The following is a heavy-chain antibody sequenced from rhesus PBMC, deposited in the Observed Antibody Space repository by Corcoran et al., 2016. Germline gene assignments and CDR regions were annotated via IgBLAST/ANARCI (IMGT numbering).Heavy chain of an antibody. V-gene: IGHV1-111*02. CDR2: VDPEDGEA. J-gene: IGHJ4*01. CDR3: ATEYCTGSGCYGYFDY. D-gene: IGHD2-21*01. CDR1: GYTFTDYY. Sequence: EVQLVQSGAEVKKPGASVKISCKASGYTFTDYYLHWVRQAPGKGLEGLGRVDPEDGEAIHGQNVEDRVTITADTATDTAYMERRSLRSEDTAVYYCATEYCTGSGCYGYFDYWGQGVLVTVSS.